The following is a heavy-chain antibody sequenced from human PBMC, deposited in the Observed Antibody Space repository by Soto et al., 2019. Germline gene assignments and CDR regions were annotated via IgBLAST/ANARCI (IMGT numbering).Heavy chain of an antibody. CDR3: ARDRPGDEGAAFDS. CDR2: LYSGGST. V-gene: IGHV3-53*02. J-gene: IGHJ3*02. CDR1: GLTVSSNY. Sequence: EVQLVETGGGLIQPGGSLRLSCAASGLTVSSNYMNWVRQAPGKGLEWVSVLYSGGSTHYAGSVKGRFISSRDNSKNTVYLQMNSLRAEDTAVYYCARDRPGDEGAAFDSCGHGTMVTVSS. D-gene: IGHD3-10*01.